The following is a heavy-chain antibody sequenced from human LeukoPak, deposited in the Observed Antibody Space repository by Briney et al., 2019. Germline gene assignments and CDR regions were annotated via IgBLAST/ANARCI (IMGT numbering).Heavy chain of an antibody. Sequence: PGGSLRLSCAASAITFSTYAMSWVRQAPGKGLECVSVISGGAGSTYYADSVKGRFTISRDNSKNTLYLQMNSLRAEDTAVYYCARDSIPGGYYGMDVWGQGTTVTVSS. V-gene: IGHV3-23*01. CDR3: ARDSIPGGYYGMDV. J-gene: IGHJ6*02. CDR2: ISGGAGST. CDR1: AITFSTYA.